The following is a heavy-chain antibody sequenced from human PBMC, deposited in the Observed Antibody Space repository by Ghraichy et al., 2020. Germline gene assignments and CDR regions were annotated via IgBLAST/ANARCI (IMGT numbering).Heavy chain of an antibody. CDR1: GDSVSGHS. CDR3: ARDFLDCYNKYWYFVL. Sequence: SETLSLTCTVSGDSVSGHSWSWIRQPPGEGLEWIGFIHYSGSTNYNPSLKSRVTISVDTSKNQFSLKLSSVTAADTAKYYCARDFLDCYNKYWYFVLWGRGILVTVSS. J-gene: IGHJ2*01. V-gene: IGHV4-59*02. D-gene: IGHD5-24*01. CDR2: IHYSGST.